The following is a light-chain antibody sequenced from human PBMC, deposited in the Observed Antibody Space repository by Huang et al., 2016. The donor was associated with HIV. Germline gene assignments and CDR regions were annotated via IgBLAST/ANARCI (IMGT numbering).Light chain of an antibody. J-gene: IGKJ4*01. CDR3: QQRSHWPLT. V-gene: IGKV3-11*01. CDR1: HIIGTY. Sequence: EIVLTQSPVTLSLSPGQRATLSCRHSHIIGTYLAWYQQKPGQAPRLLIYDASNRATGIPARFSGSWSGTDFTLTITNLDPEDFAVYYCQQRSHWPLTFGGGTKVDIK. CDR2: DAS.